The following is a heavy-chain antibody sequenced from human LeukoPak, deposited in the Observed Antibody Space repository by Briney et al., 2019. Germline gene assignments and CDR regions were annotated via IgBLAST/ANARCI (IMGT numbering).Heavy chain of an antibody. D-gene: IGHD4-17*01. CDR3: ARDLYGDYADY. CDR2: IKQDGSEK. J-gene: IGHJ4*02. V-gene: IGHV3-7*01. CDR1: GFTFSSYW. Sequence: GGSLRLSCAASGFTFSSYWMSWVRQAPGKGLEWVANIKQDGSEKYYVDSVKGRFTISRDNAKNSLYLRMNSLRAEDTAVYYCARDLYGDYADYWGQGTLVTVSS.